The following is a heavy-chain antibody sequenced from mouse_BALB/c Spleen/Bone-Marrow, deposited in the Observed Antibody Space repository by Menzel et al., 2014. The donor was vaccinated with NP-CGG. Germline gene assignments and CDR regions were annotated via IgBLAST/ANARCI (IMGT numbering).Heavy chain of an antibody. J-gene: IGHJ3*01. D-gene: IGHD4-1*01. CDR3: TRSETGPFAY. CDR1: GYTFTDYE. Sequence: VQLQQSGAELVRPGASVTLSCKASGYTFTDYEMHWAKQTPVHGLEWIGAIDPETGGTAYNQKFKGKATLTADKSSSTAYMELRSLTSEDSAVYYCTRSETGPFAYWGQGTLVAVSA. CDR2: IDPETGGT. V-gene: IGHV1-15*01.